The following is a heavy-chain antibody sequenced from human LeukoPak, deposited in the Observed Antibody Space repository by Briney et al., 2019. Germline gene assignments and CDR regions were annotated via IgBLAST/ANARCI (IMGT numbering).Heavy chain of an antibody. CDR2: INHSGST. V-gene: IGHV4-34*01. CDR1: GGSFSGYY. J-gene: IGHJ5*02. Sequence: SETLSLTCAVYGGSFSGYYWSWIRQPPGKGLEWIGEINHSGSTNYNSSLKSRVTISVDTSKNQFSLKLSSVTVADTAVYYCARRTRVAAAGPNWFDPWGQGTLVTVSS. D-gene: IGHD6-13*01. CDR3: ARRTRVAAAGPNWFDP.